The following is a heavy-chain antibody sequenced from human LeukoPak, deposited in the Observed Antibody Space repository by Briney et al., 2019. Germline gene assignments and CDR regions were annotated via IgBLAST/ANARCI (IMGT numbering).Heavy chain of an antibody. J-gene: IGHJ4*02. CDR2: ISAYNGDT. Sequence: ASVKVSCKASGYTFTGYYMHWVRQAPGQGLEWMGWISAYNGDTNFAQKLQGRVTMTTDTSTSTAYMELRSLRSDDTAVYYCARGSSLDYWGQGTLVTVSS. CDR3: ARGSSLDY. CDR1: GYTFTGYY. V-gene: IGHV1-18*04.